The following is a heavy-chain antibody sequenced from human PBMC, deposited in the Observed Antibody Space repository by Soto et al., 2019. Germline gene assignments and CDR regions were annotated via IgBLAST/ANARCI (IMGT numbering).Heavy chain of an antibody. CDR3: ASSLDYYDSSGFVSGGDY. CDR1: GFTVSSNY. V-gene: IGHV3-53*02. Sequence: EVQLVETGGGLIQPGGSLRLSCAASGFTVSSNYMSWVRQAPGKGLEWVSVIYSGGSTYYADSVKGRFTISRDNSKNTLYLQMNSLRAEDTAVYYCASSLDYYDSSGFVSGGDYWGQGTLVTVSS. D-gene: IGHD3-22*01. J-gene: IGHJ4*02. CDR2: IYSGGST.